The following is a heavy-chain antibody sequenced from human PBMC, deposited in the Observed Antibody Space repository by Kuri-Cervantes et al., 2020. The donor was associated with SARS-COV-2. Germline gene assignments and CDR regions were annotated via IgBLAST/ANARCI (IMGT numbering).Heavy chain of an antibody. V-gene: IGHV4-34*01. Sequence: GSLRLSCAVYGGSFSDYYWSWVRQPPGKGLEWIGEINHSGSTNYNPSLKSRVTISVDTSKNQFSLKLSSVTAADTAVYYCARDGCSGGSCYYSYWFDPWGQGTLVTVSS. J-gene: IGHJ5*02. CDR1: GGSFSDYY. CDR2: INHSGST. D-gene: IGHD2-15*01. CDR3: ARDGCSGGSCYYSYWFDP.